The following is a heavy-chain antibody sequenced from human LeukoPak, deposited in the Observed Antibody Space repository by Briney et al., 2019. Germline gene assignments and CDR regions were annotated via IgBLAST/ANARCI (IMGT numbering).Heavy chain of an antibody. V-gene: IGHV3-48*04. CDR3: ARNLPAADY. J-gene: IGHJ4*02. CDR2: ISNTGSVI. Sequence: GGSLRLSCAASGSTFSSHTMNWVRQAPGKGLEWISYISNTGSVIYYAESVKGRFTISRDNAKNPLYLQMNSLRAEDTAVYYCARNLPAADYWGQGTLVTVSS. D-gene: IGHD2-2*01. CDR1: GSTFSSHT.